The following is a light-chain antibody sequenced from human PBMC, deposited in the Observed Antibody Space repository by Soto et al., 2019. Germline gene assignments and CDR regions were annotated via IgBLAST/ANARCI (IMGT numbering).Light chain of an antibody. CDR1: SNDVGGYNY. V-gene: IGLV2-14*01. CDR2: EVS. CDR3: SSYTSSSTYV. Sequence: QSVLTQPASVSGSPGQPITISCTGTSNDVGGYNYVSWYQQHPGKAPKLMIYEVSNRPSGVSNRFSGSKSGNTASLTISGLQAEGEADYYCSSYTSSSTYVFGTGTKVTVL. J-gene: IGLJ1*01.